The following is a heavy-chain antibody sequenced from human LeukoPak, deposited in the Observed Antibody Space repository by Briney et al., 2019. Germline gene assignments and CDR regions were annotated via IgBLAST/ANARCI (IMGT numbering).Heavy chain of an antibody. J-gene: IGHJ5*02. CDR3: ARVRGYCSSISCFDGFDP. V-gene: IGHV3-7*03. Sequence: PGGSLRLSCAASGFTFSNYWMSWVRQAPGKGLECVANMKQDGSEKYYVDSVKGRFTISRDNAKNSLFLQMNSLRAEDTAVYYCARVRGYCSSISCFDGFDPWGQGTLVTVSS. CDR1: GFTFSNYW. D-gene: IGHD2-2*01. CDR2: MKQDGSEK.